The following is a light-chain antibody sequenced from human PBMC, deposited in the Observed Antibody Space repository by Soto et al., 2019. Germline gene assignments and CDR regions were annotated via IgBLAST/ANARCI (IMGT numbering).Light chain of an antibody. Sequence: QSVLTQPASVSGSPGQSITISCTGTSSDVGFSNYVFWYQQHPGKATKLIISDVSNRPSGVSNRFSGSKSGNTASLTISGLQAEDEADYYCSSYTSSSTDVFGTGTKVTVL. CDR2: DVS. J-gene: IGLJ1*01. CDR3: SSYTSSSTDV. CDR1: SSDVGFSNY. V-gene: IGLV2-14*01.